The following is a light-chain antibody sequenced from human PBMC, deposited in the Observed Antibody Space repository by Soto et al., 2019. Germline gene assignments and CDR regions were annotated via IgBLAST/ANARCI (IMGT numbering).Light chain of an antibody. Sequence: EMVVTQSPDTLSLSPGERVTLFCRASQSVSDNYLAWYQQKPGQAPRLLIYGASNRATGIPDRFTGAGSGTDFTLTISRLEPEDFAVYHCQQYDRSPWTFGQGTKVDIK. V-gene: IGKV3-20*01. CDR2: GAS. CDR1: QSVSDNY. CDR3: QQYDRSPWT. J-gene: IGKJ1*01.